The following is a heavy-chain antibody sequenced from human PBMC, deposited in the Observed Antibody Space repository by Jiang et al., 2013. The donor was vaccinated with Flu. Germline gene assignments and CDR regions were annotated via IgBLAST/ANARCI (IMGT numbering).Heavy chain of an antibody. J-gene: IGHJ4*02. V-gene: IGHV4-59*01. D-gene: IGHD3-22*01. CDR3: ARGRSEGYYSRSGGTSTWYDYFDY. CDR2: IYYSGST. Sequence: GSGLVKPSETLSLTCTVSGGSISSYYWSWIRQPPGKGLEWIGNIYYSGSTNYNPSLNSRVSISVDMSKSQFSLHLTSATDADTAVYFCARGRSEGYYSRSGGTSTWYDYFDYWGQGTLVTVSA. CDR1: GGSISSYY.